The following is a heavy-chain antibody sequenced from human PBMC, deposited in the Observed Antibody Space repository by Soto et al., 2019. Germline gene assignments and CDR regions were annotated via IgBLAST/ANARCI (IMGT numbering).Heavy chain of an antibody. CDR3: ARHGVVVVAATPRYYGMDV. Sequence: GESLKISCKGSGYSFTSYWIGWVRQMPGKGLEWMGIIYPGDSDTRYSPSFQGQVTISADKSISTAYLQWSSLKASDTAMYYCARHGVVVVAATPRYYGMDVWGQGTTVTVPS. J-gene: IGHJ6*02. CDR1: GYSFTSYW. D-gene: IGHD2-15*01. V-gene: IGHV5-51*01. CDR2: IYPGDSDT.